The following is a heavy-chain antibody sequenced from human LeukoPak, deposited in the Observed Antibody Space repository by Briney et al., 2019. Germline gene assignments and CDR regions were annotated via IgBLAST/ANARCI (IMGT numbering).Heavy chain of an antibody. CDR2: IYSGGST. CDR3: ARGEPHYYDSSGYNPTFDY. D-gene: IGHD3-22*01. J-gene: IGHJ4*02. V-gene: IGHV3-53*04. Sequence: GGSLRLSCAASGFIVNNNYIIWVRQAPGKGLEWVSFIYSGGSTYYADSVKGRFTISRHNSKNTLYLQMTSLRAEDTAVYYCARGEPHYYDSSGYNPTFDYWGQGTLVTVSS. CDR1: GFIVNNNY.